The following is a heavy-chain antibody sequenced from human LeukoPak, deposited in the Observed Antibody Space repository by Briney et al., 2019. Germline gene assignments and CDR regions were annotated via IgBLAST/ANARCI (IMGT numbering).Heavy chain of an antibody. D-gene: IGHD3-9*01. Sequence: SVKVSCKASGGTFSSYAISWVRQAPGQGLEWMGGIIPIFGTANYAQKFQGRVTITADESTSTAYMELSSLRSGDTAVYYCARDSYPYYDILTGYYSPFDYWGQGTLVTVSS. CDR2: IIPIFGTA. CDR1: GGTFSSYA. CDR3: ARDSYPYYDILTGYYSPFDY. J-gene: IGHJ4*02. V-gene: IGHV1-69*13.